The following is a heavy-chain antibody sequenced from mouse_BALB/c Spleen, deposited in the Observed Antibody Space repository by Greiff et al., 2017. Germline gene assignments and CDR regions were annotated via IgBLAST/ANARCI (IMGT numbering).Heavy chain of an antibody. CDR3: AREYGSSYDAMDY. Sequence: VKLVESGPGLVAPSQSLSITCTVSGFSLTSYGVHWVRQPPGKGLEWLGVIWAGGSTNYNSALMSRLSISKDNSKSQVFLKMNSLQTDDTAMYYCAREYGSSYDAMDYWGQGTSVTVSS. V-gene: IGHV2-9*02. CDR1: GFSLTSYG. J-gene: IGHJ4*01. CDR2: IWAGGST. D-gene: IGHD1-1*01.